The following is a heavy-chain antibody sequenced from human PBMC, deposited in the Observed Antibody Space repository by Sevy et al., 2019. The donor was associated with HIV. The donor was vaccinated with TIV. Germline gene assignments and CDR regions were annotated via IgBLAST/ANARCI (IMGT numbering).Heavy chain of an antibody. Sequence: SETLSLTCTVSGGSITSLYWNWIRQPPGKGLEWISNIYYNGHINYNPALKSRVTLSLDTSKNQFSLRLSSVTAADTAMYYCAGENAWGRGYSWGQGTLVTVSS. CDR1: GGSITSLY. CDR3: AGENAWGRGYS. CDR2: IYYNGHI. D-gene: IGHD1-26*01. J-gene: IGHJ4*02. V-gene: IGHV4-59*08.